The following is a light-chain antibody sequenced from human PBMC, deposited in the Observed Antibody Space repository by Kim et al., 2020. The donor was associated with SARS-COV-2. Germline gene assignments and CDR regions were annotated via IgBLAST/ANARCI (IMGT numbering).Light chain of an antibody. CDR2: WAS. J-gene: IGKJ2*01. CDR1: QSLLYSVNNQNY. Sequence: DIVLTQSPVSLAVSLGERATINCKSSQSLLYSVNNQNYLAWYQQRPGQSPKLLFYWASIRESGVPDRFSGSGSGTDFTLTISSLQAEDVAVYYCQQYYGTPYTFGQGTKVDI. V-gene: IGKV4-1*01. CDR3: QQYYGTPYT.